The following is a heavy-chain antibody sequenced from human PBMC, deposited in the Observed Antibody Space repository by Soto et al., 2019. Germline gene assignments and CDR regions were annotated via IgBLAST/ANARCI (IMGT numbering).Heavy chain of an antibody. CDR2: ISGSGGST. CDR3: AKRRAVTIDY. CDR1: GFTFSSYA. D-gene: IGHD4-17*01. Sequence: GESLKISCAASGFTFSSYAMSWVRQAPGKGLEWVSAISGSGGSTYYADSVKGRFTISRDNSKNTLYLQMNSLRAEDTAVYYCAKRRAVTIDYWGQGTLVTVSS. J-gene: IGHJ4*02. V-gene: IGHV3-23*01.